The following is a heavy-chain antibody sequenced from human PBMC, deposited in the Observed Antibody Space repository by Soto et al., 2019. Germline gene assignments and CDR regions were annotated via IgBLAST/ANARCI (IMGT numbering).Heavy chain of an antibody. J-gene: IGHJ3*02. CDR2: IYYTGST. CDR3: ARVYDSTGYPAAGGAFDI. V-gene: IGHV4-31*03. Sequence: SETLSLTCTVSGGPIRSTTYYWSWIRQHPGKGLEWFGYIYYTGSTYYNPSLKSRVTMSVDTPKKQFPLNLSSVTAADTAVYYCARVYDSTGYPAAGGAFDIWGQGTKVTVSS. CDR1: GGPIRSTTYY. D-gene: IGHD3-22*01.